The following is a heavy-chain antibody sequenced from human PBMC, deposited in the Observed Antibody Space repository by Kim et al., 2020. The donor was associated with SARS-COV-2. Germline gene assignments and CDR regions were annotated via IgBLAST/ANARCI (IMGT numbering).Heavy chain of an antibody. J-gene: IGHJ3*02. V-gene: IGHV1-46*01. CDR3: ARDRITMIVVEHDAFDI. D-gene: IGHD3-22*01. CDR2: INPSGGST. CDR1: GYTFTSYY. Sequence: ASVKVSCKASGYTFTSYYMHWVRQAPGQGLEWMGIINPSGGSTSYAQKFQGRVTMTRDTSTSTVYMELSSLRSEDTAVYYCARDRITMIVVEHDAFDIWGQGTMVTVSS.